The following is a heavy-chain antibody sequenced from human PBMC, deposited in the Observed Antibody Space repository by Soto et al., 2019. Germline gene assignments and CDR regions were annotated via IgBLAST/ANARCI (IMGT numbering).Heavy chain of an antibody. CDR2: ISAYNGNT. V-gene: IGHV1-18*01. CDR3: ARDRPDLLLWFGELNYYYGMDV. J-gene: IGHJ6*02. CDR1: GYTFTSYG. Sequence: ASVKVSCKASGYTFTSYGISWVRQATGQGLEWMGWISAYNGNTNYAQKLQGRDTMTTDTSTSTAYMELRSLRSDDTAVYYCARDRPDLLLWFGELNYYYGMDVWGQGTTVTVSS. D-gene: IGHD3-10*01.